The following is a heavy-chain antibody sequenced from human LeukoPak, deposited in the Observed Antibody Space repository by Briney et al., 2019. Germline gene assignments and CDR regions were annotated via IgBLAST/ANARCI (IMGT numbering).Heavy chain of an antibody. CDR3: AREGGGSSSFSFDP. J-gene: IGHJ5*02. Sequence: SETLSLTCTVSVGSISSYYWSLIRQPPGKGLEWSWYLYYSGNTNYNPSLKSRVTIPVDTSKNQFSLKLSSVTAADTAVYYCAREGGGSSSFSFDPWGQGTLVTVSS. D-gene: IGHD2-15*01. V-gene: IGHV4-59*01. CDR1: VGSISSYY. CDR2: LYYSGNT.